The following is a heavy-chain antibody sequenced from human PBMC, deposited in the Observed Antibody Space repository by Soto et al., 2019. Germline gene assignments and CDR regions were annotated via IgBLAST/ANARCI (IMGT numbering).Heavy chain of an antibody. V-gene: IGHV1-46*01. CDR1: GGTFSSYP. D-gene: IGHD2-21*02. CDR2: INPGGGRT. J-gene: IGHJ4*02. CDR3: ARGPSCGGDCYLFDY. Sequence: ASVKVACKASGGTFSSYPISWARQAPGQGLEWVAMINPGGGRTKNAQMFQGRVTLTRDTSTGTVDMELSSLTSADTAVYYCARGPSCGGDCYLFDYWGQGSLVTVSS.